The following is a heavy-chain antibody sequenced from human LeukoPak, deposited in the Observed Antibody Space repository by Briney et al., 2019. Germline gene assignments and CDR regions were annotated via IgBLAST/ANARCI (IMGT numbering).Heavy chain of an antibody. J-gene: IGHJ4*02. Sequence: SETLSLTCAVYGGSFSGYYWSWIRQPPGKGREWIGEINHSGSTNYNPSLKSRVTISVDTSKNQFSLKLSSVTAADTAVYYCARGIGIAVAGPFDYWGQGTLVTVAS. CDR3: ARGIGIAVAGPFDY. CDR1: GGSFSGYY. D-gene: IGHD6-19*01. V-gene: IGHV4-34*01. CDR2: INHSGST.